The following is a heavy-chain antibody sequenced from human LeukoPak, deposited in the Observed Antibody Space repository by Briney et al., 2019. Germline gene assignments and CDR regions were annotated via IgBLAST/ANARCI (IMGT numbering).Heavy chain of an antibody. Sequence: SETLSLTCTVSGGSISNGGYYWSWIRQLPGKGLVWIGYIYYNGHTYYNPSLKSRVVISVDTSKNQFSLKLSSVTAADTAVYYCANYASGTSRFDPWGQGTLVTVSS. CDR1: GGSISNGGYY. V-gene: IGHV4-31*03. CDR3: ANYASGTSRFDP. J-gene: IGHJ5*02. CDR2: IYYNGHT. D-gene: IGHD3-10*01.